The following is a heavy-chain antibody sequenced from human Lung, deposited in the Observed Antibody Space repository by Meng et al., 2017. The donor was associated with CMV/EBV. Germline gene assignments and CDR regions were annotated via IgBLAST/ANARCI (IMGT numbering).Heavy chain of an antibody. D-gene: IGHD3-10*01. Sequence: QVQLWETGSAMGKPSENPSCTCGAFSDCINNDNWWAWVGQTPGKGLEWIGEITNRGSSAYNASIKSLVSMSIDKSKNQFSLKLNSVNAADTAVYHCLRRSGGSVWGQGNLVTVSS. CDR2: ITNRGSS. J-gene: IGHJ1*01. CDR3: LRRSGGSV. V-gene: IGHV4-4*02. CDR1: SDCINNDNW.